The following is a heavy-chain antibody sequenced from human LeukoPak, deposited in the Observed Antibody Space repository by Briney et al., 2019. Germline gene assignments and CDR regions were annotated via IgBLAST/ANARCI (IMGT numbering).Heavy chain of an antibody. D-gene: IGHD5-24*01. Sequence: ASVKVSCKASGNTFTTYYINWVRQAPGQGLEWMGIINPSGGSTSYARKFQDRVTMTRDTSTSTVYMELSSLRSEDTAVYYCARYQSLEMATGWRYFGYWGQGTLVTVSS. J-gene: IGHJ4*02. V-gene: IGHV1-46*01. CDR1: GNTFTTYY. CDR2: INPSGGST. CDR3: ARYQSLEMATGWRYFGY.